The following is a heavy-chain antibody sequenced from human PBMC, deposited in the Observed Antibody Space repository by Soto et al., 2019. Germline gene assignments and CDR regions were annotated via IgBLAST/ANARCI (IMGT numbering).Heavy chain of an antibody. V-gene: IGHV1-2*04. CDR1: GYTFTGYY. J-gene: IGHJ4*02. CDR3: ARGGRVWANSSGSTYYFDY. CDR2: INPNSGGT. Sequence: ASVKVSCKASGYTFTGYYMHWVRQAPGQGLEWMGWINPNSGGTNYAQKFQGWVTMTRDTSISTAYMELSRLRSDDTAVYYCARGGRVWANSSGSTYYFDYWGQGTLVTVSS. D-gene: IGHD3-22*01.